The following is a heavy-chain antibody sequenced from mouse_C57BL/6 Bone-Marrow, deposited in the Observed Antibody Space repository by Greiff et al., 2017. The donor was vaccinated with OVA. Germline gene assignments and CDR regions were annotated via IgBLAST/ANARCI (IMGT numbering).Heavy chain of an antibody. CDR1: GYTFTSYW. CDR2: ITPSNGGT. Sequence: QVQLKQPGTELVKPGASVQLSCKASGYTFTSYWMHWVKQRPGQGLEWIGNITPSNGGTNYNEKFKSKATLTVDKSSSTAYMQLSSLTSEDSAVYYCARLTSYDYDGAWFAYWGQGTLVTVSA. V-gene: IGHV1-53*01. CDR3: ARLTSYDYDGAWFAY. J-gene: IGHJ3*01. D-gene: IGHD2-4*01.